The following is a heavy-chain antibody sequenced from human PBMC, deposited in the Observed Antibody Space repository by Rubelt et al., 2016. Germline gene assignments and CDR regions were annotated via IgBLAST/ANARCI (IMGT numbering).Heavy chain of an antibody. CDR3: ARDHVSSALDY. CDR2: IRQDGGEK. J-gene: IGHJ4*02. Sequence: ESGGGLVQPGGSLRLSCAASGFTFSSYWMSWVRQAPGKGLEWVANIRQDGGEKYYVDSVKGRFTISRDNAKNSLFLQMYSLRAEDTAVYYCARDHVSSALDYWGQGTLVTVSS. CDR1: GFTFSSYW. D-gene: IGHD3-10*01. V-gene: IGHV3-7*04.